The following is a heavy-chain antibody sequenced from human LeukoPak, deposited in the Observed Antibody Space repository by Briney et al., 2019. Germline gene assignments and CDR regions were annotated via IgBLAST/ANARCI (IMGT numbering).Heavy chain of an antibody. J-gene: IGHJ4*02. CDR1: GFTFSSYA. V-gene: IGHV3-30-3*01. CDR2: ISYDGSNK. D-gene: IGHD3-22*01. Sequence: GGSLRLSCAASGFTFSSYAMHWFRQAPGKGLEWVAVISYDGSNKYYADSVKGRFTISRDNSKNTLYLQMNSLRAEDTAVYYCARDPATEYYYDSSGYPNWGQGTLVTVSS. CDR3: ARDPATEYYYDSSGYPN.